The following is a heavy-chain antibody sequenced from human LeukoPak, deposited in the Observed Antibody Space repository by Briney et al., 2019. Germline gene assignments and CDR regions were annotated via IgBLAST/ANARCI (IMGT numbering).Heavy chain of an antibody. J-gene: IGHJ5*02. V-gene: IGHV3-48*04. CDR1: GFTFSSYS. CDR3: ATESRGYYYGPNWFDP. Sequence: PGGSLRLSCAASGFTFSSYSMNWVRQAPGKGLEWVSYISSSSSTIYYADSVKGRFTISRDNAKNSLYLQMNSLRAEDTAVYYCATESRGYYYGPNWFDPWGQGTLVTVSS. CDR2: ISSSSSTI. D-gene: IGHD3-10*01.